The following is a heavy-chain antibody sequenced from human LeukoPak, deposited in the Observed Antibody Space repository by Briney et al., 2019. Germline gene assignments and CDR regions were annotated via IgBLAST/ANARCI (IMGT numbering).Heavy chain of an antibody. CDR3: GRQSVVVWGIYNFNY. J-gene: IGHJ4*02. D-gene: IGHD3-16*01. Sequence: SETLSLTCTVSGGSISSYYWSWIRQPPGKGLEWIGYIYYSGSTNYNPSLKSRVTISVDTSKNQFSLKLSSVTAADTAVYYCGRQSVVVWGIYNFNYGGQEPRVPVPS. CDR1: GGSISSYY. V-gene: IGHV4-59*08. CDR2: IYYSGST.